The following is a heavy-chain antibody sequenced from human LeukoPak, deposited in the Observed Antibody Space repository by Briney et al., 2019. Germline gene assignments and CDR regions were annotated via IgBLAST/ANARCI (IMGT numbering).Heavy chain of an antibody. J-gene: IGHJ4*02. D-gene: IGHD1-26*01. CDR1: GFTFSRYA. Sequence: GGSLRLSCAASGFTFSRYAMSWVRQAPGKGLEWVSAISGSGGSTYYADSVKGRFTISRDNSKNTLYLQMNSLRAEDTAVYYCAKDGPQDAYSSYYPDYFDYWGQGTLVTVSS. CDR3: AKDGPQDAYSSYYPDYFDY. V-gene: IGHV3-23*01. CDR2: ISGSGGST.